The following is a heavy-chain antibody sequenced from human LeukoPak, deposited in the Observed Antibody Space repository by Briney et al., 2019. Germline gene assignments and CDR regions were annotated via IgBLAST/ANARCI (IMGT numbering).Heavy chain of an antibody. J-gene: IGHJ3*02. CDR3: ARGRGESSGYYYHDAFDI. CDR2: MNPNSGNT. CDR1: GYTLTSYD. V-gene: IGHV1-8*01. D-gene: IGHD3-22*01. Sequence: GASVKVSCKASGYTLTSYDINWVRQATGQGLEWMGWMNPNSGNTGYAQKFQGRVTMTRNTSISTAYMELSSLRSEDTAVYYCARGRGESSGYYYHDAFDIWGQGTMVTVSS.